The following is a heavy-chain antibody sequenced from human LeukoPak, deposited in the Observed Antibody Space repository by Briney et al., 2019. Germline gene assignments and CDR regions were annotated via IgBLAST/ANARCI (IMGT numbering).Heavy chain of an antibody. Sequence: GSXXXXYWSWIRXPPGKGLEWIGEINHSGSTNYNPSLKSRVTISVDTSKNQFSLKLSSVTAADTAVYYCAGIAVLCCWGQGTLVTVSS. J-gene: IGHJ4*02. V-gene: IGHV4-34*01. CDR2: INHSGST. CDR1: GSXXXXY. D-gene: IGHD6-19*01. CDR3: AGIAVLCC.